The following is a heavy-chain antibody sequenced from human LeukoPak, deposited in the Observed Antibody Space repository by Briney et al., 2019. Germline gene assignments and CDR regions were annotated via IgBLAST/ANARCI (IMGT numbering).Heavy chain of an antibody. J-gene: IGHJ3*02. V-gene: IGHV3-21*01. CDR2: ISSSSYI. CDR1: GFTFSSYS. D-gene: IGHD2/OR15-2a*01. Sequence: PGGSLRLSCAASGFTFSSYSMNWVRQAPGKGLEWVSSISSSSYIYYADSVKGRFTISRDNAKNSLYLQMNSLRAEDTAVYYCARSVMTGSTTRAFDMWGQGTMVTVSS. CDR3: ARSVMTGSTTRAFDM.